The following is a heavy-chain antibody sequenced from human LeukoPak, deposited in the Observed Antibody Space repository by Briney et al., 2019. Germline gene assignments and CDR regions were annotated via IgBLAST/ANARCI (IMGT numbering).Heavy chain of an antibody. Sequence: SETLSLTCTVSGGSISSYYWSWIRQPPGKGLEWIGSIYYSGSTYYNPSLKSRVTISVDTSKNQFSLKLSSVTAADTAVYYCARQGDGDSTGAFDIWGQGTMVTVSS. J-gene: IGHJ3*02. CDR3: ARQGDGDSTGAFDI. CDR2: IYYSGST. CDR1: GGSISSYY. V-gene: IGHV4-59*05. D-gene: IGHD2/OR15-2a*01.